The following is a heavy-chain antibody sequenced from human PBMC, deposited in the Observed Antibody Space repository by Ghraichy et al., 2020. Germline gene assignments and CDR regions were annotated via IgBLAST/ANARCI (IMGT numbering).Heavy chain of an antibody. CDR3: ARGPRGNFDY. D-gene: IGHD3-10*01. V-gene: IGHV3-53*01. CDR2: IYSGGST. J-gene: IGHJ4*02. CDR1: GFTVSSNY. Sequence: LSLTCAASGFTVSSNYMSWVRHAPGKGLEWVSVIYSGGSTYYADSVKGRFTISRDNSKNTLYLQMNSLRAEDTAVYYCARGPRGNFDYWCQGTLVTVSS.